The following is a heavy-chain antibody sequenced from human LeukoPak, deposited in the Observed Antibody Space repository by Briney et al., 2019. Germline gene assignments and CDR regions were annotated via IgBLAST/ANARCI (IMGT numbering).Heavy chain of an antibody. CDR3: ARDPHYASGSYPAYYFDY. D-gene: IGHD3-10*01. Sequence: GGSLRLSCAASGFTFRNYLMNWVRQAPGKGLEWVSFISSTGGTIYYADSVKGRFTISRDNAKNSLYLQMNSLRAEDTAVYYCARDPHYASGSYPAYYFDYWGQGTLVTVSS. CDR1: GFTFRNYL. CDR2: ISSTGGTI. J-gene: IGHJ4*02. V-gene: IGHV3-48*04.